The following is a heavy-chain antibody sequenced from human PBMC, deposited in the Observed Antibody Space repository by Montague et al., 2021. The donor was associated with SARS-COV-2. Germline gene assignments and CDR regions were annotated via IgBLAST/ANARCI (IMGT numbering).Heavy chain of an antibody. CDR1: GFTFSTFA. CDR2: FSSNGDST. CDR3: TRDRMGIVGAWGAFDN. V-gene: IGHV3-64*01. Sequence: SLRLSCAPSGFTFSTFAMHWVRQPPGKGLEYVSGFSSNGDSTYYANSVKGRFTISRDNSENTLYLQMGSLKPEDMAVYYCTRDRMGIVGAWGAFDNWGQGTLVTVSS. D-gene: IGHD1-26*01. J-gene: IGHJ3*02.